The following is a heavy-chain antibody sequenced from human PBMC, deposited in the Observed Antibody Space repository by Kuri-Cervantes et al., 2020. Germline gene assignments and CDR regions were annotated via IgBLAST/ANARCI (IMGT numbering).Heavy chain of an antibody. CDR2: IYHSGST. J-gene: IGHJ4*02. V-gene: IGHV4-4*02. CDR1: GGSISSSNW. Sequence: GSLRLSCAVSGGSISSSNWWSWVRQPPGKGLEWIGEIYHSGSTNYNPSLKSRVTISVDTSKNQFSLKLSSVTAADTAVYYCAREPNWGSGYWGQGTLVTVSS. D-gene: IGHD7-27*01. CDR3: AREPNWGSGY.